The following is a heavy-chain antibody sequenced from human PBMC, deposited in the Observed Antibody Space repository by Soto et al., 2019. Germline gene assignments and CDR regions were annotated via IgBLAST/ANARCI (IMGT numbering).Heavy chain of an antibody. CDR1: GGTFSNFA. CDR3: AASVRDGLGYDSKDTEGLDI. J-gene: IGHJ3*02. D-gene: IGHD2-15*01. Sequence: QVQLVQSGPEVKKPGSSVNVSCEASGGTFSNFAVNWVRQAPGQGLEWVGGIIPLFNVAKYAQKFEGRVTIVADDSTSTAYMDLSRLRSDDTAVYYCAASVRDGLGYDSKDTEGLDIWGQGTMVTVSS. V-gene: IGHV1-69*01. CDR2: IIPLFNVA.